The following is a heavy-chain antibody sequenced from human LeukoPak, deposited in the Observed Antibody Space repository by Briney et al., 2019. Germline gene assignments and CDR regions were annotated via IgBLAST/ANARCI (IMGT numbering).Heavy chain of an antibody. Sequence: PSETLSLTCTVSGVSISRTTYYWGWIRQPPGKGLEWIGRIHYSGNTYYNPSLKSRVAISVDTSKNHFSLKLSSVTAADTAIYYCARDRAQTYYYGSGSSFDPWGRGTLVTVSS. J-gene: IGHJ5*02. V-gene: IGHV4-39*07. CDR2: IHYSGNT. D-gene: IGHD3-10*01. CDR3: ARDRAQTYYYGSGSSFDP. CDR1: GVSISRTTYY.